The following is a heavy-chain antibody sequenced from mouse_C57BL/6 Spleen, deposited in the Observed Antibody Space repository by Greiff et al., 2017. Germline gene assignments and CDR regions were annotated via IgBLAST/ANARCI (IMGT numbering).Heavy chain of an antibody. J-gene: IGHJ4*01. CDR3: AREGAFSMDY. D-gene: IGHD3-1*01. Sequence: QVQLQQSGAELVRPGTSVKVSCKASGYAFTNYLIEWVKQRPGQGLEWIGVINPGSGGTNYNEKFKSKATLTADKSSSTAYMQLSSLTSEDSAVYFCAREGAFSMDYWGQGTSVTVSS. V-gene: IGHV1-54*01. CDR2: INPGSGGT. CDR1: GYAFTNYL.